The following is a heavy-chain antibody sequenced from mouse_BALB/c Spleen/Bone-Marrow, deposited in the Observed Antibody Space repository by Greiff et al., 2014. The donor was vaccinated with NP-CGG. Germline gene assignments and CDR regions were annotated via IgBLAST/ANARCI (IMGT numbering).Heavy chain of an antibody. Sequence: QVQLQPSGPGLVQPSQSLSITCTVSGFSLTSYGVHWVRPSPGKGPEWLGVLWSGGSTDYNAAFISRLSSSKDNSKSQVFCKMNSLQANDTAIYYCARNSGGFAYWGQGTLVTVSA. CDR3: ARNSGGFAY. V-gene: IGHV2-2*02. CDR1: GFSLTSYG. J-gene: IGHJ3*01. CDR2: LWSGGST.